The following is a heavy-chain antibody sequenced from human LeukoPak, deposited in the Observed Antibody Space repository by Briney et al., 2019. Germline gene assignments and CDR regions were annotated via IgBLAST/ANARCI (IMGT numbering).Heavy chain of an antibody. Sequence: ASVKVSCKASGYTFTGYYMHWVRQAPGQGLEWMGWINPNSGGTNYAQKFQGRVTMTRDTSISTAYMELSRLRSDDTAVYYCATGVLYYDFWSGARWGQGTLVTVSS. CDR2: INPNSGGT. CDR3: ATGVLYYDFWSGAR. D-gene: IGHD3-3*01. V-gene: IGHV1-2*02. J-gene: IGHJ4*02. CDR1: GYTFTGYY.